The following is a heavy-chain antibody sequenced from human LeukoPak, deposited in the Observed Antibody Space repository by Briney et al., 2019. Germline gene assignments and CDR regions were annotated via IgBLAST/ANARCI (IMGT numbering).Heavy chain of an antibody. CDR2: IIPIFGTA. CDR3: AKGIYSGSSRGGDWFDP. J-gene: IGHJ5*02. V-gene: IGHV1-69*13. D-gene: IGHD1-26*01. Sequence: SVKVSCKASGGTFSSYAISWVRQAPGQGLEWMGGIIPIFGTANYAQKFQGRVTITADESTSTAYMELSSLRSEDTAVYYCAKGIYSGSSRGGDWFDPWGQGTLVTVSS. CDR1: GGTFSSYA.